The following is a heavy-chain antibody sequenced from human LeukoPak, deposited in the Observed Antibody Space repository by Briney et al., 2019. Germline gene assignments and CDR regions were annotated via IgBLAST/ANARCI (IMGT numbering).Heavy chain of an antibody. Sequence: SETLSLTCTVSGGSFSSGSDYWSWIRQPPGKGLEWIGYINHSGSTNYNPSLKSRVTISVDTSKNQLSLKLSSVTAADTAVYYCARDGDYWGQGTLVTVSS. V-gene: IGHV4-61*01. CDR3: ARDGDY. CDR1: GGSFSSGSDY. CDR2: INHSGST. J-gene: IGHJ4*02.